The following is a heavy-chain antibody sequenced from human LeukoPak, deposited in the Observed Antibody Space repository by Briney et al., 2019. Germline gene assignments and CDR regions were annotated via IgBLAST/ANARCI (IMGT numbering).Heavy chain of an antibody. Sequence: PGGSLRLSCAASGFTFSSYWMSWVRQAPGKGLEWVANIKQDGSEKYYVDSVKGRFTISRDNAKNTLYLQMNSLRAEDTAVYYCARTSTRGWFGELYIDYWGQGTLVTVSS. CDR3: ARTSTRGWFGELYIDY. CDR1: GFTFSSYW. V-gene: IGHV3-7*01. CDR2: IKQDGSEK. D-gene: IGHD3-10*01. J-gene: IGHJ4*02.